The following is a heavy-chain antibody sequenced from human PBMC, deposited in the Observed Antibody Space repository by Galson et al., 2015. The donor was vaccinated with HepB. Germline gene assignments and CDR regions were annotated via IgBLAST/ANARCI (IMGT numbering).Heavy chain of an antibody. Sequence: SLRLSCAASGFTFSNYAMIWVRQSPGKGLEWLSEISDSGDRKYYADSVKGRFTVFRDNSNNILYVQLNRLRVEDAAMYYCAKGFLESLDSWGHGTLVPVSS. D-gene: IGHD3-10*01. J-gene: IGHJ3*02. CDR3: AKGFLESLDS. CDR1: GFTFSNYA. V-gene: IGHV3-23*01. CDR2: ISDSGDRK.